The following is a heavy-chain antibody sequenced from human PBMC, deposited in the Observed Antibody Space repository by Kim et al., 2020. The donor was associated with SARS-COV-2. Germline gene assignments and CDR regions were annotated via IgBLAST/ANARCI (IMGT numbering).Heavy chain of an antibody. Sequence: ASVKVSCKASGYTFTGYYMHWVRQAPGQGLEWMGWINPNSGGTNYAQKLQGRVTMTRDTSISTAYMELSRLRSDDTAVYYCAREYKRTGWFDPWGQGTLVTVSS. V-gene: IGHV1-2*02. CDR2: INPNSGGT. D-gene: IGHD3-9*01. J-gene: IGHJ5*02. CDR3: AREYKRTGWFDP. CDR1: GYTFTGYY.